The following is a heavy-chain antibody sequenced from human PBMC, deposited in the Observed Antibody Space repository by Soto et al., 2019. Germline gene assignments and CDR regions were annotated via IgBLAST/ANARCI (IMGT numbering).Heavy chain of an antibody. CDR1: GFSLSTSGVG. CDR2: IYWDDDK. V-gene: IGHV2-5*02. CDR3: AHRLCDSSCYWDVGYFDS. D-gene: IGHD3-22*01. Sequence: GPTLVNPTQTLTLTCTFSGFSLSTSGVGVGWIRQPPGKALECLGIIYWDDDKRYSPSLKNRLTITKDTSKSQVVLTMTNMDPVDTATYFCAHRLCDSSCYWDVGYFDSWGRGTLVTVSS. J-gene: IGHJ4*02.